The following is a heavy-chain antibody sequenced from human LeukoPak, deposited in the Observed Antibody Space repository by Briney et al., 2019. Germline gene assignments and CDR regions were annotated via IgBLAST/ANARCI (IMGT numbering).Heavy chain of an antibody. Sequence: ASVKVSCKASGYTFTGYYMHWVRQAPGQGLEWMGWINPNSGGTNYAQKFQGRVTMTRDTSISTAYMELSRLRSDDTAVYYCARDRSSWYDYYYYYMDVWGKGTTVTVSS. V-gene: IGHV1-2*02. CDR1: GYTFTGYY. CDR3: ARDRSSWYDYYYYYMDV. D-gene: IGHD6-13*01. CDR2: INPNSGGT. J-gene: IGHJ6*03.